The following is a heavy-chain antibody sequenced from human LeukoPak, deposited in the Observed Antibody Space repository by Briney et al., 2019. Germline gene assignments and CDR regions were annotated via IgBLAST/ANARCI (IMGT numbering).Heavy chain of an antibody. J-gene: IGHJ4*02. CDR2: INSDGSST. D-gene: IGHD2-2*01. V-gene: IGHV3-74*01. Sequence: GGSLRLSCAASGFTFSSYWMHWVRQAPGKGLVWVSRINSDGSSTDYADSVKGRFTISRDNAKNTLYLQMHSLRAEDTAMYYCASPRYCTSSSCYFAYWGQGTLGAVSS. CDR1: GFTFSSYW. CDR3: ASPRYCTSSSCYFAY.